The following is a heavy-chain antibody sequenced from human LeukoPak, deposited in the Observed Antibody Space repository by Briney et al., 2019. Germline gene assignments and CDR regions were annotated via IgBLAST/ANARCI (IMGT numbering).Heavy chain of an antibody. CDR3: ARTGLVGSGTVVTSAAFDI. Sequence: SETLSLTCTLSVDSAISGSAYCSWVRLPPRKGLESLGCIYFSRSTNYNPALKSRVTISVDTSKNQFSLQLRFLTAADTAVYYCARTGLVGSGTVVTSAAFDILGEGAMVTVSS. CDR2: IYFSRST. J-gene: IGHJ3*02. V-gene: IGHV4-61*01. D-gene: IGHD4-23*01. CDR1: VDSAISGSAY.